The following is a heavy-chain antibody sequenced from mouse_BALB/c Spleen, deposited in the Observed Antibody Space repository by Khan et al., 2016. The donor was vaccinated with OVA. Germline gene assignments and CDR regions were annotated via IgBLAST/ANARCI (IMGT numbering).Heavy chain of an antibody. CDR2: ISYSGVT. Sequence: EVQLQESGPGLVKPSQSLSLTCTVTGYSITSGYAWNWIRQFPGNKLEWMGYISYSGVTLYSPSLNNRIPLTRHTSKNHFLLQLNSETTEATASYYCARGNYYGYDFDYWGQGTTLTVSS. CDR3: ARGNYYGYDFDY. D-gene: IGHD1-2*01. J-gene: IGHJ2*01. V-gene: IGHV3-2*02. CDR1: GYSITSGYA.